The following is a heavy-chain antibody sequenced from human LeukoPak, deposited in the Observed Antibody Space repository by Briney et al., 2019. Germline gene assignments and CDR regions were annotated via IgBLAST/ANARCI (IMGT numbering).Heavy chain of an antibody. Sequence: ASVKVSCKASGYTFTGYYMHWVRQAPGQGLEWMGWINPNSGGTNYAQKVQGRVTMTRDTSISTAYMELSRLRSDDTAVYYCASAGIAAAADAFDIWGQGTMVTVSS. CDR3: ASAGIAAAADAFDI. CDR1: GYTFTGYY. V-gene: IGHV1-2*02. D-gene: IGHD6-13*01. J-gene: IGHJ3*02. CDR2: INPNSGGT.